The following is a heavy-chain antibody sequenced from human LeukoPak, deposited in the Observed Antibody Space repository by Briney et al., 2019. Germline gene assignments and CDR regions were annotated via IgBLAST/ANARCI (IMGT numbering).Heavy chain of an antibody. V-gene: IGHV1-18*01. CDR2: ISAYNGNT. CDR3: ARTTGYDGRGSFDY. J-gene: IGHJ4*02. CDR1: GYTFTSYG. Sequence: ASVKVPCKASGYTFTSYGISWVRQAPGQGLEWMGWISAYNGNTNYAQKLQGRVTMTTDTSTSTAYMELRSLRSDDTAVYYCARTTGYDGRGSFDYWGQGTLVTVSS. D-gene: IGHD3-3*01.